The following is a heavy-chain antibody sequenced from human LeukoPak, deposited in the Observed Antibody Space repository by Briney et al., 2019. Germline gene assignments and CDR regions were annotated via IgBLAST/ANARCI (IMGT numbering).Heavy chain of an antibody. J-gene: IGHJ6*03. D-gene: IGHD5-18*01. Sequence: GASVKVSCKASGGTFSSYAISWVRQAPGQGLEWMGGIIPIFGTANYAQKVQVRVTITADESTSTAYMELSSLRSEDTAVYYCARDHPPIQLWLRPYYYYMDVWGKGTMVTVSS. V-gene: IGHV1-69*01. CDR2: IIPIFGTA. CDR3: ARDHPPIQLWLRPYYYYMDV. CDR1: GGTFSSYA.